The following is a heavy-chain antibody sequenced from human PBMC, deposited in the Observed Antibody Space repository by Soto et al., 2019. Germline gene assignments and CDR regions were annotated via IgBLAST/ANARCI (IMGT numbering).Heavy chain of an antibody. D-gene: IGHD1-26*01. CDR2: ISSSSSTI. Sequence: GGSLRLSCAASGFTFSSYSMNWVRQAPGKGLEWVSYISSSSSTIYYADSVKGRFTISRDNAKNSLYLQMNSLGAEDTAVYYCARDLVGATIWGQGTLVTVSS. J-gene: IGHJ4*02. V-gene: IGHV3-48*01. CDR3: ARDLVGATI. CDR1: GFTFSSYS.